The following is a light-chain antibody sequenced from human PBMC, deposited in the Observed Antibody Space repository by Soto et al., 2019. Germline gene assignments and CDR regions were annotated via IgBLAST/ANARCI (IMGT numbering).Light chain of an antibody. J-gene: IGLJ1*01. Sequence: QSALTQPASVSGSPGQSITISCTGTSSDVGSYNFVSWYQQHPGKAPKLMIYEGSKRPSGVSNRFSGSKSGNTASLTISGLQADDEADYYCSSFVGPYTYVFGTGTKVTVL. V-gene: IGLV2-14*02. CDR3: SSFVGPYTYV. CDR1: SSDVGSYNF. CDR2: EGS.